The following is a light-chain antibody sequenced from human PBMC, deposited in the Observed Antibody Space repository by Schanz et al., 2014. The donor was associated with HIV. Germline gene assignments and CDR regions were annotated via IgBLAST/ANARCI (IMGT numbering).Light chain of an antibody. J-gene: IGKJ1*01. CDR1: QTVSNN. Sequence: EIVMTQSPGTLSVSPGERATLSCRASQTVSNNLAWYQQKPGQAPRLLIYGASFRATGIPDRFSGSGSGTDFTLTISRVEPEDYAVYYCQQYGSSPWTFGQGTRVDVK. CDR3: QQYGSSPWT. V-gene: IGKV3-20*01. CDR2: GAS.